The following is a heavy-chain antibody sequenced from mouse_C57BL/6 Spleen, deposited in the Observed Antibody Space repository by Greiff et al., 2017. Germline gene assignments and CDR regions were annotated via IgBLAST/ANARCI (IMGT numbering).Heavy chain of an antibody. CDR3: ARRTAQQTGFAY. V-gene: IGHV1-81*01. D-gene: IGHD3-2*02. J-gene: IGHJ3*01. CDR1: GYTFTSYG. Sequence: QGQLHLSGAELARPGASVKLSCKASGYTFTSYGISWVKQRTGQGLEWIGEIYPRSGNTYYNEKFKGKATLTADKSSSTAYMELRSLTSEDSAVYFCARRTAQQTGFAYWGQGTLVTVSA. CDR2: IYPRSGNT.